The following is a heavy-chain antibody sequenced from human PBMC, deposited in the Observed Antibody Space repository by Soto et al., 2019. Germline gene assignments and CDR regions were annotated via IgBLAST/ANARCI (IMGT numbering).Heavy chain of an antibody. Sequence: DVQLVETGGGLIQPGGSLRLSCAASGFIVSSSYMSWVRQAPGKGLEWVSVLYSDGRTYYADSGKGRFTISRVNSKITFYLNITSMTAEFPPVYFCARGSGWYGQCYCVCWGQGTLVTVSS. CDR1: GFIVSSSY. CDR2: LYSDGRT. CDR3: ARGSGWYGQCYCVC. V-gene: IGHV3-53*02. D-gene: IGHD6-13*01. J-gene: IGHJ4*02.